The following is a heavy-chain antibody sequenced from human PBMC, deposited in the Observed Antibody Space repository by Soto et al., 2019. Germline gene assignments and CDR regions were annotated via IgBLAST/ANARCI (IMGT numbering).Heavy chain of an antibody. CDR1: GCSISSYY. D-gene: IGHD4-17*01. CDR2: IYYSGST. Sequence: SETLSLTCTVSGCSISSYYWSWIRQPPGKGLEWIGYIYYSGSTNYNPSLKSRVTISVDTSKNQFSLKLSSVTAADTAVYYCARRYGDYFDYWGQGTLVTVSS. CDR3: ARRYGDYFDY. V-gene: IGHV4-59*08. J-gene: IGHJ4*02.